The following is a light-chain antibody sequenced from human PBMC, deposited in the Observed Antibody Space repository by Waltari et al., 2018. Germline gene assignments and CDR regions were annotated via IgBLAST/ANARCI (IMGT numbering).Light chain of an antibody. CDR3: HVWHPHVDPGV. V-gene: IGLV3-21*04. CDR2: YDR. CDR1: NIGTYS. Sequence: SYVVTQPPSVSVAPGETATITCGGDNIGTYSVHWYQQKAGQAPVLVIFYDRDRPSGIPDRFSGSNSWNTATRTSSRVEAGDEARYYCHVWHPHVDPGVFGTGTEVTVL. J-gene: IGLJ1*01.